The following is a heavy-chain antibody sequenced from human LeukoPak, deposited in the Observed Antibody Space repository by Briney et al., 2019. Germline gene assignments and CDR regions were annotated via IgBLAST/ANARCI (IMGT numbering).Heavy chain of an antibody. V-gene: IGHV2-5*02. D-gene: IGHD3-22*01. CDR3: AHRLTYYYDSRDAFDI. J-gene: IGHJ3*02. Sequence: GSGPTLVNPTQTLTLTCTFSGLSLSTSGVGVGWIRQPPGKALEWLALIYWDDEKRYSPSLKSRLTITKDTSKNQVVLTMTNMDPVDTATYYCAHRLTYYYDSRDAFDIWGQGTMVTVSS. CDR2: IYWDDEK. CDR1: GLSLSTSGVG.